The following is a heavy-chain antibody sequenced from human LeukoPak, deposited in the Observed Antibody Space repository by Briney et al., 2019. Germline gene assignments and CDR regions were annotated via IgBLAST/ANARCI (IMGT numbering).Heavy chain of an antibody. CDR1: GDSITSGGSS. CDR2: IYHSGST. J-gene: IGHJ5*02. CDR3: ARRGTNFWFDP. V-gene: IGHV4-30-2*01. D-gene: IGHD1-1*01. Sequence: SETLSLTCAVSGDSITSGGSSWGWIRQPPGKGLEWIGHIYHSGSTFYNSSLNSRVAISVDMSRNQFSLNLNSVTAADTAMYYCARRGTNFWFDPWGQGILVTASS.